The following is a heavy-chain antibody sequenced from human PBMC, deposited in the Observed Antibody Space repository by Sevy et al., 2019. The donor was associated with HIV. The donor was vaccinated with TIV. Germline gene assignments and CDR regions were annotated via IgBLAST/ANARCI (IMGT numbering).Heavy chain of an antibody. J-gene: IGHJ4*02. CDR1: GFTFSSYA. Sequence: GGSLRLSCAASGFTFSSYAMSWVRQAPGKGLEWVSAISGSGGSTYYADSVKGRFTISRDNSKNTLYLQMNSLRAEDTVVYYCAKDSITMVRGVRGYFDYWGQGTLVTVSS. V-gene: IGHV3-23*01. CDR2: ISGSGGST. CDR3: AKDSITMVRGVRGYFDY. D-gene: IGHD3-10*01.